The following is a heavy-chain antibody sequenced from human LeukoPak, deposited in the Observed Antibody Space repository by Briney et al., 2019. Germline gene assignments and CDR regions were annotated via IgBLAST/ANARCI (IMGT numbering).Heavy chain of an antibody. CDR2: IIPIFGTA. CDR3: ARVVIDFGVVIPHYSPNYYYGMDV. J-gene: IGHJ6*02. CDR1: GGTFSSYA. D-gene: IGHD3-3*01. Sequence: GASVTVSCKASGGTFSSYAISWVRQAPGQGLEWMGGIIPIFGTANYAQKFQGRVTITADESTSTAYMELSSLRSEDTAVYYCARVVIDFGVVIPHYSPNYYYGMDVWGQGTTVTVSS. V-gene: IGHV1-69*13.